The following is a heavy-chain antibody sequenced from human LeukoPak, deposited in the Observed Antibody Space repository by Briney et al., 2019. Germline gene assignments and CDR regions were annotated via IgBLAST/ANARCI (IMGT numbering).Heavy chain of an antibody. CDR3: ASGVTTPSYYYGMDV. D-gene: IGHD4-17*01. J-gene: IGHJ6*02. CDR2: ISSSGGTI. Sequence: GGSLRLSCAASGFSLSDYYMSWIRQAPGKGLEWLSYISSSGGTIYYADSVKGRFTISRDNAKNSLYLQMNSLRAEDTAVYYCASGVTTPSYYYGMDVWGQGTTVTVSS. V-gene: IGHV3-11*01. CDR1: GFSLSDYY.